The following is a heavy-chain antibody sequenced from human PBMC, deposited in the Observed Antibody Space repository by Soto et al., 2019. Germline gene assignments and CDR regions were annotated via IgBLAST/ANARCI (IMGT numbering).Heavy chain of an antibody. V-gene: IGHV4-4*07. Sequence: QLQLHESGPGLVKPSETLSLTCNVSGDSIGRFYWSWLRQSAGKGLDGIGRVYSTGGVTYNPALTGRVTISLDRSNNHVPLEMNSVTAANTAVYFCARDLSGPGLDIWGRGTRVSVSS. D-gene: IGHD1-26*01. CDR2: VYSTGGV. CDR3: ARDLSGPGLDI. J-gene: IGHJ6*02. CDR1: GDSIGRFY.